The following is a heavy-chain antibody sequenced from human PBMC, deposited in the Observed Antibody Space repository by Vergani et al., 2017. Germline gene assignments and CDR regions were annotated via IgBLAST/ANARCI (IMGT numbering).Heavy chain of an antibody. D-gene: IGHD6-25*01. V-gene: IGHV3-21*01. CDR3: ASASRYYYYCMDV. CDR2: ISSSSSYI. CDR1: GFTFSSYS. Sequence: EVQLLESGGGLVQPGGSLRLSCAASGFTFSSYSMNWVRQAPGKGLEWVSSISSSSSYIYYADSVKGRFTISRDNAKNSLYLQMNSLRAEDTAVYYCASASRYYYYCMDVWGQGTTVTVSS. J-gene: IGHJ6*02.